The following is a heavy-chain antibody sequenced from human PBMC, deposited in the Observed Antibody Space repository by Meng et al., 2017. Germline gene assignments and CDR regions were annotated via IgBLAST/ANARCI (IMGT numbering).Heavy chain of an antibody. D-gene: IGHD5-18*01. CDR1: GFTFSSYD. CDR2: IGTAGDT. V-gene: IGHV3-13*01. J-gene: IGHJ3*02. CDR3: ARGGYSYGLDAFDI. Sequence: ETLSLTCAASGFTFSSYDMHWVRQATGKGLEWVSAIGTAGDTYYPGSVKGRFTISRENAKNSLYLQMNSLRAGDTAVYYCARGGYSYGLDAFDIWGQGTMVTVSS.